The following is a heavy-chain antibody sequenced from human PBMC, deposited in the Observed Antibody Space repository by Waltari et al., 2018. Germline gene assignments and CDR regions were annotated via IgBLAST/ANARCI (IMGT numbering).Heavy chain of an antibody. D-gene: IGHD3-22*01. J-gene: IGHJ4*02. CDR1: GFTFSTYD. V-gene: IGHV3-30*02. Sequence: QVHLVESGGGVVQPGGSLRLSCAATGFTFSTYDMHWVRQAPGKGLGGVAFTRNDGSYKNFADSVKGRFTIARDNSKRTLYLQMNSLRAEDTAVYYCTKGVGDSSGYYYSSDFDYWGQGTLVTVSS. CDR2: TRNDGSYK. CDR3: TKGVGDSSGYYYSSDFDY.